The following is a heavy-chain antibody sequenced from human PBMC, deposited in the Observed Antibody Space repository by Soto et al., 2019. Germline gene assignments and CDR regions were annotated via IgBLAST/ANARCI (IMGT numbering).Heavy chain of an antibody. CDR1: GGSISSGCYY. V-gene: IGHV4-31*03. CDR3: ARNYDSSGYDHAGGWFDP. CDR2: IYYSGST. J-gene: IGHJ5*02. Sequence: PSETLSLTCTVSGGSISSGCYYWSWIRQHPGTGLEWIGYIYYSGSTYYTPSLKSRVPISVDTSKNQFSLKLSSVTAADTAVYYCARNYDSSGYDHAGGWFDPWGQGTLVTVSS. D-gene: IGHD3-22*01.